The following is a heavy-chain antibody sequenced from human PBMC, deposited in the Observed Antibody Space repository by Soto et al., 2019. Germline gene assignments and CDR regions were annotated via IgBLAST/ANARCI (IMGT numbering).Heavy chain of an antibody. V-gene: IGHV3-33*01. CDR1: GFTFRSYG. J-gene: IGHJ6*02. CDR3: ARDRLVPYGYGMDV. Sequence: QMQLVESGGGVVHPGRSLRLSCAASGFTFRSYGIHWVRQAPGKGLEWVALIWFDGSKKYYVDSVKGRFAVSRDNSKNTLYLQMNSLRVEDTAVYYCARDRLVPYGYGMDVWGQGTTVTVSS. CDR2: IWFDGSKK. D-gene: IGHD2-2*01.